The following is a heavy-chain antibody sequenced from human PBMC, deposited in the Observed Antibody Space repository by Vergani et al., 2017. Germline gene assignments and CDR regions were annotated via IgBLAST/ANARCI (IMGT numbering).Heavy chain of an antibody. J-gene: IGHJ4*02. CDR3: ARERLGGLSLRTFDY. Sequence: QVQLQESGPGLVKPSQTLSRTCTVSGGSISSGDYYWSWIRQPPGKGLEWIGYIYYNGNTYYNPSLKSRVTISVDTSNNQFSLNQSSVTAADTAVYYCARERLGGLSLRTFDYWGQGTLVNVSA. CDR2: IYYNGNT. V-gene: IGHV4-30-4*08. D-gene: IGHD3-16*02. CDR1: GGSISSGDYY.